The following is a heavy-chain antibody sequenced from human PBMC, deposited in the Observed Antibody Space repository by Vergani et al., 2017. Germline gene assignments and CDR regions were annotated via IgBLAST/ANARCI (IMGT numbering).Heavy chain of an antibody. CDR1: GGSIRSSSYY. V-gene: IGHV4-39*07. CDR3: ARDWLGRIDY. J-gene: IGHJ4*02. Sequence: QLQLQESGPGLVKTSETLSLTCTDSGGSIRSSSYYWGWIRQPPGKGLEWIGSIYYSGSTYYNPSLKSRSTISVDTSKNQFSLKLSSVTAADKSVYYCARDWLGRIDYWGQGTLVTVSS. CDR2: IYYSGST. D-gene: IGHD6-19*01.